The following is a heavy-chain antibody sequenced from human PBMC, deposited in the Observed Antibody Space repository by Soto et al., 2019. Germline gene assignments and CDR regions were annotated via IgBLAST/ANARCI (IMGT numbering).Heavy chain of an antibody. CDR3: ARSSGGNFGIIIEGTNWFDP. D-gene: IGHD1-26*01. CDR1: RDTFTSYY. V-gene: IGHV1-46*01. J-gene: IGHJ5*02. CDR2: INPHGGST. Sequence: ASVKVSCKAPRDTFTSYYINWVRQAPGQGLEWTGVINPHGGSTAYAQKFKGRVTLTRDTSASTVYMEVSSLTSEDTAMYYCARSSGGNFGIIIEGTNWFDPWGQGTLVTVS.